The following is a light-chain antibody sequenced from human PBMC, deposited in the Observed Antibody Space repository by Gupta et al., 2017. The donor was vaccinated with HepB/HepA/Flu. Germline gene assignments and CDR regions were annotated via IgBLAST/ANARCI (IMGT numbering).Light chain of an antibody. V-gene: IGKV3-11*01. CDR3: QQRYAWPLT. CDR1: QSIGSY. Sequence: IVLTQSPATLSLSPGERATLSCRATQSIGSYLVWFQQKPGQAPRLLIYDASDRATGIPARFSGSGSGTDFTLTITSLEPEDFAVYYCQQRYAWPLTFGPGTKVDIK. J-gene: IGKJ3*01. CDR2: DAS.